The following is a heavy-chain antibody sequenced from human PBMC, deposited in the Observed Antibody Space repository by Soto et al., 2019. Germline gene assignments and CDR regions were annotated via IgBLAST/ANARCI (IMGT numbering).Heavy chain of an antibody. CDR2: IKQDGSEK. J-gene: IGHJ6*02. D-gene: IGHD6-13*01. Sequence: GGSLRLSCAASGFTFSSYWMSWVRQAPGKGLEWVANIKQDGSEKYYVDSVKGRFTISRDNAKNSLYLQMNSLRAEDTAVYYCARDRIAAAASYYYGMDVWGQGTTVTVSS. V-gene: IGHV3-7*05. CDR1: GFTFSSYW. CDR3: ARDRIAAAASYYYGMDV.